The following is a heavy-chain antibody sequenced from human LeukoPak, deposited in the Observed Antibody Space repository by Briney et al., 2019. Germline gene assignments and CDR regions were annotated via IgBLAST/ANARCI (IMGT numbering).Heavy chain of an antibody. J-gene: IGHJ4*02. V-gene: IGHV3-30*04. Sequence: GGSLRLSCAASGFTFSGYAMDWVRQAPGKGLEWVAVISYEGSNKDYADSVKGRFTISRDNSKNTLFLQMNSLRAEDTAVYYCARAPADYADYYFDYWGQGTLVTVSS. CDR3: ARAPADYADYYFDY. CDR2: ISYEGSNK. CDR1: GFTFSGYA. D-gene: IGHD4-17*01.